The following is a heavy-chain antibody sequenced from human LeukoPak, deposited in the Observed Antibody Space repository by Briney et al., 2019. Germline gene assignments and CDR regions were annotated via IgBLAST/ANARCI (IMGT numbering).Heavy chain of an antibody. CDR2: THYSGDT. CDR1: GGSISSYY. Sequence: PSETLSLTCTVSGGSISSYYWSWFRQPPGKGLEWIGYTHYSGDTNYNPSLKGRLTISVDTSKNQLSLKLNSVTSADTAVYYCARGAWYQDFWGQGTLVTVSS. V-gene: IGHV4-59*01. CDR3: ARGAWYQDF. D-gene: IGHD6-13*01. J-gene: IGHJ4*02.